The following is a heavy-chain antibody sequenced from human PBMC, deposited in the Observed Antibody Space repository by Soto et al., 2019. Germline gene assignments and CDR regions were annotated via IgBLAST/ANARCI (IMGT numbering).Heavy chain of an antibody. D-gene: IGHD3-10*02. CDR3: ARDFKGYYVSGMDV. J-gene: IGHJ6*02. CDR2: IYHSGST. Sequence: QVQLQESGPGLLKPSGTLSLTCAVSRSSIRTSYWWTWVRQPPGKGLEWIGEIYHSGSTNYNPSLKSRVTISVDKSKNQFSLKRTAVTAADTAVYYCARDFKGYYVSGMDVWGQGTAVTVSS. CDR1: RSSIRTSYW. V-gene: IGHV4-4*02.